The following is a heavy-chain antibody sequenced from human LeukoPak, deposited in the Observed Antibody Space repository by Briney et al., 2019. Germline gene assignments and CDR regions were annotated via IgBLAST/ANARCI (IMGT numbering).Heavy chain of an antibody. CDR1: GGSISSGSYY. Sequence: SQTLSLTCTVSGGSISSGSYYWSWIRQPARKGLEWIGRIYTSGSTNYNPSLKSRVTISVDTSKNQFSLKLSSVTAADTAVYYCARDDSSSSMFDYWGQGTLVTVSS. D-gene: IGHD6-6*01. J-gene: IGHJ4*02. V-gene: IGHV4-61*02. CDR2: IYTSGST. CDR3: ARDDSSSSMFDY.